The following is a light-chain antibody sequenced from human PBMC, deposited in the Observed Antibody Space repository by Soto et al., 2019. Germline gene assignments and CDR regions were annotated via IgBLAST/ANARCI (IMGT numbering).Light chain of an antibody. Sequence: QSALTQPPSVSAAPGQRVTISCSGSTSNIGKNSVSWYQQLPGAAPRLLIYDNHSRPSGIPDRFSGSKSGTSATLGITGLQTGDEADYYCGTWDSSLSAGVFGGGTKLTVL. CDR2: DNH. V-gene: IGLV1-51*01. J-gene: IGLJ2*01. CDR1: TSNIGKNS. CDR3: GTWDSSLSAGV.